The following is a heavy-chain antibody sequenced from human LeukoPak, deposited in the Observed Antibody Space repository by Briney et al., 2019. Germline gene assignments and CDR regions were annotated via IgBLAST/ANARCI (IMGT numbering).Heavy chain of an antibody. Sequence: PSETLSLTCTVSGGSISSGNYYWNWFRQPAGTRLEWIGRIYSSGRTNYNPSFKSRVTLSVDTSKNQFSLKLSSVTAADTAVYYCARHAPARVYYYGSGWNNWFDPWGQGTLVTVSS. CDR1: GGSISSGNYY. CDR3: ARHAPARVYYYGSGWNNWFDP. D-gene: IGHD3-10*01. CDR2: IYSSGRT. V-gene: IGHV4-61*02. J-gene: IGHJ5*02.